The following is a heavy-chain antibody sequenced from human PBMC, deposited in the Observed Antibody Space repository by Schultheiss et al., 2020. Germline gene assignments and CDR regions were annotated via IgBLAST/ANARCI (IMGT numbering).Heavy chain of an antibody. J-gene: IGHJ4*02. D-gene: IGHD5-18*01. CDR2: IWYDGSNK. CDR3: AKGFAAMVADYFDY. V-gene: IGHV3-33*06. Sequence: GGSLRLSCAASGFTFSSYGMHWVRQAPGKGLEWVAVIWYDGSNKYYADSVKGRFTISRDNSKNTLYLQMNSLRAEDTAVYYCAKGFAAMVADYFDYWGQGTLVTVYS. CDR1: GFTFSSYG.